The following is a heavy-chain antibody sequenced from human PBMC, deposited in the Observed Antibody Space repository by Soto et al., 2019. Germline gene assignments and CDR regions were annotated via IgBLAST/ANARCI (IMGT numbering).Heavy chain of an antibody. CDR1: GYTFTSYD. D-gene: IGHD3-16*02. J-gene: IGHJ6*02. CDR2: MNPNSGNT. CDR3: ARVIEAYSNYGMDV. V-gene: IGHV1-8*01. Sequence: ASVKVSCKASGYTFTSYDINWVRQATGQGLEWMGWMNPNSGNTGYAQKFQGRVTMTRNTSISTAYMELSSLRSEDTAVYYCARVIEAYSNYGMDVWGQGTTVTVSS.